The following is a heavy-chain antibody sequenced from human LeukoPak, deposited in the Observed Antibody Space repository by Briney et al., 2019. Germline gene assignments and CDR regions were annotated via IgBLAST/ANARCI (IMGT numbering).Heavy chain of an antibody. V-gene: IGHV1-18*01. CDR1: GYTFTSYG. CDR2: ISSNSDNT. J-gene: IGHJ4*02. Sequence: ASVNVSRKATGYTFTSYGISWVRQAPGQGPEWMGWISSNSDNTNYAQKFQGRVTMTTDTSTSTAYMELRSLRSDDTALYFCARDWGSIKVIADYWGQGTLVTVSS. CDR3: ARDWGSIKVIADY. D-gene: IGHD7-27*01.